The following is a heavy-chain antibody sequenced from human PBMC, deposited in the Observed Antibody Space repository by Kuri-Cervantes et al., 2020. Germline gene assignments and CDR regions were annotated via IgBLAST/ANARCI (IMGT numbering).Heavy chain of an antibody. V-gene: IGHV3-7*03. CDR2: IKQDGSEK. CDR1: GFTFSSYW. J-gene: IGHJ6*03. CDR3: ARMAGSSTSTTYYYYMDV. D-gene: IGHD2-2*01. Sequence: GGSLRLSCAASGFTFSSYWMSWVRQAPGKGLEWVANIKQDGSEKYYVDSVKGRFTISRDNAKNSLYLQMNSLRAEDTAVYYCARMAGSSTSTTYYYYMDVWGKGTTVTVSS.